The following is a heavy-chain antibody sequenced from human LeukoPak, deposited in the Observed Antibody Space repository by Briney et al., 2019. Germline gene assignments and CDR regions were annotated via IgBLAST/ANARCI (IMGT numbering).Heavy chain of an antibody. CDR2: ISHDGSNK. CDR3: AKGSESYYYFDY. CDR1: GSTFSSYG. D-gene: IGHD2-21*01. V-gene: IGHV3-30*18. Sequence: GGSLRLSCAASGSTFSSYGMHWVRQAPGKGLEWVAVISHDGSNKYYADSVKGRFTISRDSSKNTLYLQMNSLRAEDTAVYYCAKGSESYYYFDYWGQGTLVTVSS. J-gene: IGHJ4*02.